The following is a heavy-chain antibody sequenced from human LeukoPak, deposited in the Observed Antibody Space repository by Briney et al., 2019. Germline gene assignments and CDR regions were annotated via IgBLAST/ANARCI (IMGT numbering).Heavy chain of an antibody. CDR2: ISGSGGST. V-gene: IGHV3-23*01. D-gene: IGHD5-18*01. Sequence: GGSLRLSCAASGFTFSSYAMSWVRQAPGKGLEWVSVISGSGGSTYYADSVKGRFTISRDNSKNTLYLQMNSLRAEDTAVYYCAKNRGDSYGPEDYGGQGPLVTVSS. CDR3: AKNRGDSYGPEDY. CDR1: GFTFSSYA. J-gene: IGHJ4*02.